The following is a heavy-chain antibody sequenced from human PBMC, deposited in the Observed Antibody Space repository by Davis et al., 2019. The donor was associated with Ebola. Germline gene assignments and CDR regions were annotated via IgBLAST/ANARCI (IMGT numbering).Heavy chain of an antibody. CDR1: GGSISSGGYY. D-gene: IGHD1-14*01. V-gene: IGHV4-31*03. CDR3: ARGYLAGPYYFDY. Sequence: PSETLSLTCTVSGGSISSGGYYWSWIRQHPGKGLEWIGYIYYSGSTYYNPSLKSRVTISVDTSKNQFSLKLSSVTAADTAVYYCARGYLAGPYYFDYWGQGTLVTVSS. CDR2: IYYSGST. J-gene: IGHJ4*02.